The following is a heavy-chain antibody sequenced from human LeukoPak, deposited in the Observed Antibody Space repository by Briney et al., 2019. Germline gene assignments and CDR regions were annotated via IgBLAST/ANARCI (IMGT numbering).Heavy chain of an antibody. J-gene: IGHJ4*02. D-gene: IGHD3-10*01. CDR2: ISGSGGSA. Sequence: AGGSLRLSCAASGFTFNNYAMSWVRQAPGKGLEWVSAISGSGGSAYYSDSVKGRITISRDNSKKTLFLQMNSLRVEDTAIYYCVKSPGAGSPQHFDYWGQGALVTVSS. CDR3: VKSPGAGSPQHFDY. V-gene: IGHV3-23*01. CDR1: GFTFNNYA.